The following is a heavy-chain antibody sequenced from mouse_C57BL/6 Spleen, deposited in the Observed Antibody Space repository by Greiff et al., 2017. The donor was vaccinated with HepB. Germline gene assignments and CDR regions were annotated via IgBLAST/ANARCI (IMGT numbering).Heavy chain of an antibody. CDR3: ARYYGSSTYYFDY. J-gene: IGHJ2*01. Sequence: QVHVKQSGAELARPGASVKLSCKASGYTFTSYGISWVKQRTGQGLEWIGEIYPRSGNTYYNEKFKGKATLTADKSSSTAYMELRSLTSEDSAVYFCARYYGSSTYYFDYWGQGTTLTVSS. D-gene: IGHD1-1*01. V-gene: IGHV1-81*01. CDR1: GYTFTSYG. CDR2: IYPRSGNT.